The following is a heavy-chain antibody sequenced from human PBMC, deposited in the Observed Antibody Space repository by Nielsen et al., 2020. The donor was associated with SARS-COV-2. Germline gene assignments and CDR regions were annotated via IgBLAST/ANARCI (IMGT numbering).Heavy chain of an antibody. CDR3: ACSYYYDSSGYRNWFDP. CDR1: GGTFSSYA. Sequence: SVNVSCKASGGTFSSYAISWVRQAPGQGLEWMGRIIPILGIANYAQKFQGRVTITADKSTSTAYMELSSLRSEDTAVYYCACSYYYDSSGYRNWFDPWGQGTLVTVSS. D-gene: IGHD3-22*01. CDR2: IIPILGIA. J-gene: IGHJ5*02. V-gene: IGHV1-69*04.